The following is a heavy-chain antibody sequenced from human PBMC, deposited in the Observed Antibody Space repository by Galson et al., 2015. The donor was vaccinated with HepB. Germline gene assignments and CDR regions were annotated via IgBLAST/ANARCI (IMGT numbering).Heavy chain of an antibody. V-gene: IGHV3-7*01. D-gene: IGHD3-3*01. CDR3: ARTLIPNYYDSGSPAGDYYYGMDV. J-gene: IGHJ6*02. CDR2: INQDGSEK. Sequence: SLRLSCAASGFTFRRYWMRWVRQAPGKGLGWVANINQDGSEKYYVDSVKGRFTMSRDNAKNSLYLQMSSLRAEDTAVYYCARTLIPNYYDSGSPAGDYYYGMDVWGQGTAVSVSS. CDR1: GFTFRRYW.